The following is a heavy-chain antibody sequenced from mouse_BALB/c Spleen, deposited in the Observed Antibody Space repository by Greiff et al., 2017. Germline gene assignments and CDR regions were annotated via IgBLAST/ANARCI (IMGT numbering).Heavy chain of an antibody. V-gene: IGHV1-82*01. CDR2: IYPGEGDT. J-gene: IGHJ4*01. CDR1: GYAFSSSW. Sequence: QVQLQQSGPELVKPGASVKISCKASGYAFSSSWMNWVKQRPGQGLEWIGRIYPGEGDTNYNGKFKGKATLTADKSSSTAYMQLSSLTSVDSAVYFCARGGGYYYAMDYWGQGTSVTVSS. CDR3: ARGGGYYYAMDY.